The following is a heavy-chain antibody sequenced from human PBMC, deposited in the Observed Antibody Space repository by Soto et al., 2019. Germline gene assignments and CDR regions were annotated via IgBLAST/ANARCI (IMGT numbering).Heavy chain of an antibody. J-gene: IGHJ6*03. V-gene: IGHV5-51*01. CDR1: GFSFTNYW. D-gene: IGHD3-16*01. Sequence: GESLKISCKGSGFSFTNYWIAWVRQMPGKGLEWMGIIYPGDSDTRYSPSFQGQVTISADKSISTAYLQWSSLKASDTAMYFCARGGLRGWYYMDVWGKGTTVTVSS. CDR2: IYPGDSDT. CDR3: ARGGLRGWYYMDV.